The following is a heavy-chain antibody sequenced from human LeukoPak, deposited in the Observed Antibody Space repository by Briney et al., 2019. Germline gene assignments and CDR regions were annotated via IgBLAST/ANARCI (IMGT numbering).Heavy chain of an antibody. Sequence: SQTLSLTCTVSGGSISSGSYYWSWIRQPAGKGLEWIGRIYTSGSTSYNPSLKSRVTISVDTSKNQFSLKLSSVTAADTAVYYCARDLLHYGSGIDYWGQGTLVTVSS. CDR3: ARDLLHYGSGIDY. V-gene: IGHV4-61*02. D-gene: IGHD3-10*01. CDR1: GGSISSGSYY. CDR2: IYTSGST. J-gene: IGHJ4*02.